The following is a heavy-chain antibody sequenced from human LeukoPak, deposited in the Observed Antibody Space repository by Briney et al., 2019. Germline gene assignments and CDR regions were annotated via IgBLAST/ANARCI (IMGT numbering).Heavy chain of an antibody. CDR1: GYSFTNYW. CDR2: IYPGDSDT. D-gene: IGHD3-22*01. V-gene: IGHV5-51*01. Sequence: GESLQISCKGSGYSFTNYWIGWVRQMPGKGLEWMGIIYPGDSDTRYSPSFQGQVTISADKSISTAYLQWSSLKASDTAMYYCAGHVYDNSGSYPGRYWGQGTLVTVSS. CDR3: AGHVYDNSGSYPGRY. J-gene: IGHJ4*02.